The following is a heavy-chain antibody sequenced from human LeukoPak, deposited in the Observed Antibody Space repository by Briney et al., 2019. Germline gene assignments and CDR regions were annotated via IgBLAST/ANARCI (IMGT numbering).Heavy chain of an antibody. CDR3: ARDRVPDDAFDI. CDR1: GFTVSSNY. J-gene: IGHJ3*02. V-gene: IGHV3-53*01. D-gene: IGHD1-14*01. Sequence: PGGSLRLSCAASGFTVSSNYMSWVRQAPGKGLEWVSVIYSGGSTYYADSVKGRFTISRDNSKNTVYLQMNSLRAEDTAVYYCARDRVPDDAFDIWGQGTMVTVSS. CDR2: IYSGGST.